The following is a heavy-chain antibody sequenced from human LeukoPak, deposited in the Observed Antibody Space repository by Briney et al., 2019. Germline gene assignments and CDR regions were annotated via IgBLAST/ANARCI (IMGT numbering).Heavy chain of an antibody. CDR2: IIPIFGTA. D-gene: IGHD3-16*02. CDR1: GGTFSSYA. V-gene: IGHV1-69*13. CDR3: ARRDRKFLGFDP. J-gene: IGHJ5*02. Sequence: SVKVSCKASGGTFSSYATSWVRQAPGQGLEWMGGIIPIFGTANYAQKFQGRVTITADESTSTAYMELSSLRSEDTAVYYCARRDRKFLGFDPWGQGTLVTVSS.